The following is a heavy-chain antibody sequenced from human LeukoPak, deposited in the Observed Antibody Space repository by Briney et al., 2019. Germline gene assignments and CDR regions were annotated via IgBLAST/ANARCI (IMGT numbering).Heavy chain of an antibody. D-gene: IGHD5-18*01. CDR1: GGSISSYY. V-gene: IGHV4-59*01. Sequence: SETLSLTCTVSGGSISSYYWSWIRQPPGKGLEWIGYIYYSGSTNYNPSLKSRVTISVDTSKNQFSLKLSSATAADTAVYYCARGYSYGQRWFDPWGQGTLVTVSS. J-gene: IGHJ5*02. CDR2: IYYSGST. CDR3: ARGYSYGQRWFDP.